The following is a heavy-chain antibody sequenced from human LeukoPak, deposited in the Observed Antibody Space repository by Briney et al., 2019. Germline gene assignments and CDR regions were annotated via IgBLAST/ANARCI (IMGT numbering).Heavy chain of an antibody. D-gene: IGHD2-2*01. CDR1: GFTFSSYW. CDR3: ARVMGRYCSSTSCYVDY. V-gene: IGHV3-7*01. J-gene: IGHJ4*02. CDR2: IKQDGSDK. Sequence: GGSLRLSCAASGFTFSSYWMSWVRQAPGKGLEWVANIKQDGSDKYYVDSVKGRFTVSRDNAKNSLYLQMNSLRAEDTAVYYCARVMGRYCSSTSCYVDYWGQGTLVTVSS.